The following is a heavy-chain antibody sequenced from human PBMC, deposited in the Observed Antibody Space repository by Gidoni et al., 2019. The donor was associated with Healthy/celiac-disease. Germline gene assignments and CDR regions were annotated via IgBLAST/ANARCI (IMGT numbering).Heavy chain of an antibody. CDR3: ANAYGSGSYYNPLADDFDY. Sequence: EVQLLESGGGLVQPGGSLRLSCAASGFTFSSYAMSWVRQAPGKGLEWVSAISGSGGSTYYADSVKGRFTISRDKSKNTLYLQMNSLRAEDTAVYYCANAYGSGSYYNPLADDFDYWGQGTLVTVSS. CDR1: GFTFSSYA. J-gene: IGHJ4*02. CDR2: ISGSGGST. V-gene: IGHV3-23*01. D-gene: IGHD3-10*01.